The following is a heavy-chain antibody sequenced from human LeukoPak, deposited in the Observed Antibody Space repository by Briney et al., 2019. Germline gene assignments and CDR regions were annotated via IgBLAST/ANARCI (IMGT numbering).Heavy chain of an antibody. Sequence: GGSLRLSCAASGFTFSSCSMNWVRQAPGKGLEWVSYISSSSSTIYYADSVKGRFTISRDNAKNSLYLQMNSLRAEDTAVYYCARDRLGFDYWGQGTLVTVSS. CDR2: ISSSSSTI. J-gene: IGHJ4*02. D-gene: IGHD6-6*01. CDR3: ARDRLGFDY. CDR1: GFTFSSCS. V-gene: IGHV3-48*01.